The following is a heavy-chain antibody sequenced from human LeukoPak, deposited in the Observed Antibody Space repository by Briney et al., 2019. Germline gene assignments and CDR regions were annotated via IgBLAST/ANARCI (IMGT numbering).Heavy chain of an antibody. V-gene: IGHV3-21*01. J-gene: IGHJ3*02. CDR1: GFTFSNYS. CDR2: ISSRSSYI. Sequence: PGGSLRLSCAASGFTFSNYSMNWARQAPGKGLEWVSSISSRSSYIYYADSVKGRFTISRDNAKNSLYLQMNSLRAEDTAVYYCARDPEDYYDSSGYYDAFDIWGQGTMVTVSS. CDR3: ARDPEDYYDSSGYYDAFDI. D-gene: IGHD3-22*01.